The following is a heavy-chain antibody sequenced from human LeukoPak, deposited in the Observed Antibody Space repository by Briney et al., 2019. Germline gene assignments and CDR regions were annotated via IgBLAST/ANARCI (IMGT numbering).Heavy chain of an antibody. V-gene: IGHV3-30*02. CDR2: IRYDGSNK. D-gene: IGHD2-2*01. CDR3: AYKGGSSTSFDY. CDR1: GFTFSSYG. J-gene: IGHJ4*02. Sequence: LPGGSLTLSCAASGFTFSSYGMHWVRQAPGKGLEWVAFIRYDGSNKYYADSVKGRFTISRDNSKNTLYLQMNSLRAEDTAVYYCAYKGGSSTSFDYWGQGTLVTVSS.